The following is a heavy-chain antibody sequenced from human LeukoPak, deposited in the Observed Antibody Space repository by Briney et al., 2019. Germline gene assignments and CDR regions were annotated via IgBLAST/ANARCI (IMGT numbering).Heavy chain of an antibody. CDR3: ARGVVTSWSSYNWFDP. CDR1: GYTFTSYG. CDR2: ISAYNGNT. J-gene: IGHJ5*02. Sequence: ASVKVSCKASGYTFTSYGISWVRQAPGQGLEWMGWISAYNGNTNYAQKLQGRVTTTTDTSTSTAYMELRSLRSDDTAVYYCARGVVTSWSSYNWFDPWGQGTLVTVSS. V-gene: IGHV1-18*01. D-gene: IGHD2-2*01.